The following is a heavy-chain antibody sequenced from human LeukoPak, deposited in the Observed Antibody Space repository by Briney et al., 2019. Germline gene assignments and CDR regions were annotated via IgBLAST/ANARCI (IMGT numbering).Heavy chain of an antibody. D-gene: IGHD7-27*01. CDR2: TYYRSKWYN. V-gene: IGHV6-1*01. CDR3: ARDQGLGRYAFDI. Sequence: SQTLSLTCAISGDSVSTNSATWNWIRQSPSRGLEWLGRTYYRSKWYNDYAVSVKSRITINPDTSKDQFSLQLNSVTPEDTAVYYCARDQGLGRYAFDIWGQGTMVTVSS. CDR1: GDSVSTNSAT. J-gene: IGHJ3*02.